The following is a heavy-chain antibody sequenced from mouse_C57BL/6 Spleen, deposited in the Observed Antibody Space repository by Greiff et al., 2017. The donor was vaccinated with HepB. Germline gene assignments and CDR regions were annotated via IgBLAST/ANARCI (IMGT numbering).Heavy chain of an antibody. D-gene: IGHD4-1*02. Sequence: VQVVESGPELVKPGASVKLSCKASGYTFTSYDINWVKQRPGQGLEWIGWIYPRDGSTKYNEKFKGKATLTVDKSSSTAYMELHSLTSEDSAVYVWARGANWDEAWLAYWGQGTLVTVSA. CDR3: ARGANWDEAWLAY. V-gene: IGHV1-85*01. CDR1: GYTFTSYD. CDR2: IYPRDGST. J-gene: IGHJ3*01.